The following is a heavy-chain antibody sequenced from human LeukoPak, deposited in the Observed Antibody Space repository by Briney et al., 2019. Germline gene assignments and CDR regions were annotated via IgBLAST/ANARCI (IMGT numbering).Heavy chain of an antibody. CDR3: ARVQYYGSGSYYNWFNP. V-gene: IGHV3-74*01. D-gene: IGHD3-10*01. J-gene: IGHJ5*02. CDR2: INSDGSST. CDR1: GVTFSSSW. Sequence: XXSLRLSCAASGVTFSSSWMHWVRHAPGKGLGWVSRINSDGSSTTYADSVKGRFTISRDNAKNTLYLQMNSLRAEDTAVYYCARVQYYGSGSYYNWFNPWGQGTLVTVSS.